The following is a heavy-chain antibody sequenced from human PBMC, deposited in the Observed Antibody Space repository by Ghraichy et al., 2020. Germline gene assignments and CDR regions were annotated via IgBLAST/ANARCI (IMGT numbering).Heavy chain of an antibody. J-gene: IGHJ6*02. Sequence: GGSLRLSCAASGFTFSSYAMSWVRQAPGKGLEWVSAISGSGGSTYYADSVKGRFTISRDNSKNTLYLQMNSLRAEDTAVYYCAKDGTRIAARPWYYYYGMDVWGQGTTVTVS. CDR2: ISGSGGST. D-gene: IGHD6-6*01. CDR1: GFTFSSYA. CDR3: AKDGTRIAARPWYYYYGMDV. V-gene: IGHV3-23*01.